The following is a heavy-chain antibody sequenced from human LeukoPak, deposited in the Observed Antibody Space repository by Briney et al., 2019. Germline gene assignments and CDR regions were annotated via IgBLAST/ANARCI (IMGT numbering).Heavy chain of an antibody. D-gene: IGHD3-22*01. Sequence: GGSLRLSCAASGFTFSSYGMHWVRQAPGKGLEWVAVISYDGSNKYYADSVKGRFTISRDNAKNSLYLQMNSLRAEDTALYYCARDTNYYDSSGYYWYFDLWGRGTLVTVSS. CDR1: GFTFSSYG. V-gene: IGHV3-30*03. J-gene: IGHJ2*01. CDR2: ISYDGSNK. CDR3: ARDTNYYDSSGYYWYFDL.